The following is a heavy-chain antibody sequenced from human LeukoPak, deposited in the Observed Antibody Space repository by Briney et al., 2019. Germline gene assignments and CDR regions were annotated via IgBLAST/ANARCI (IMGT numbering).Heavy chain of an antibody. CDR1: VYSFTKYG. V-gene: IGHV1-18*01. CDR3: ARVGASYGDPLEYDY. Sequence: GASVTVSFKTSVYSFTKYGISWVRQAPGQGLEWMGWISGYSGNTNYAPKLQGRVTMTTDTSTSTAYMELSSLTSADTATYYCARVGASYGDPLEYDYWGQGTLVTVSS. CDR2: ISGYSGNT. J-gene: IGHJ4*02. D-gene: IGHD2-21*02.